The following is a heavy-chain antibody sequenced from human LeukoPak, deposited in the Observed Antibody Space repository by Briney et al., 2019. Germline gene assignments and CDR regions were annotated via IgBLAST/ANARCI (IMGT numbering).Heavy chain of an antibody. V-gene: IGHV1-46*01. CDR2: INPTGVTT. D-gene: IGHD3-10*01. CDR1: GYTFISHY. J-gene: IGHJ4*02. Sequence: ASVKVSCKASGYTFISHYMHWVRQAPGQGLEWMGIINPTGVTTTYAEKFQGRVTMTRDTSTNTVYMELSSLRSEDTAVYYCARDREGTRYYFDYWGQGTLVTVSS. CDR3: ARDREGTRYYFDY.